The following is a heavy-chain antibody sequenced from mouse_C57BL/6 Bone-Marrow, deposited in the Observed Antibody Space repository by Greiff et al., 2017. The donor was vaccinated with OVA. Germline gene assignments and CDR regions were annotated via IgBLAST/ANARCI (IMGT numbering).Heavy chain of an antibody. CDR3: ARLRYDYDYFDY. J-gene: IGHJ2*01. Sequence: VKLVESGAELARPGASVKLSCKASGYTFTSYGISWVKQRTGQGLEWIGEIYPRSGNTYYNEKFKGKATLTADKSSSTAYMELRSLTSEDSAVYFCARLRYDYDYFDYGGQGTTLTVSS. D-gene: IGHD2-4*01. CDR1: GYTFTSYG. V-gene: IGHV1-81*01. CDR2: IYPRSGNT.